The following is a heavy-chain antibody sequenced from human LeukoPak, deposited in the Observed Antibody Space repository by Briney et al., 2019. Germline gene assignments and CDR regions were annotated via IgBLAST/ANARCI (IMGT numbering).Heavy chain of an antibody. J-gene: IGHJ4*02. D-gene: IGHD6-13*01. CDR3: AKEGQQPVGYYFDY. CDR2: ISYDGSNK. Sequence: GGSLRLSCAASGFTFSSYGMHWVRQAPGKGLEWVAVISYDGSNKYYADSVKGRFTISRDNSKNTLYLQMNSLRAEDTAVYYCAKEGQQPVGYYFDYWGQGTLVTVSS. CDR1: GFTFSSYG. V-gene: IGHV3-30*18.